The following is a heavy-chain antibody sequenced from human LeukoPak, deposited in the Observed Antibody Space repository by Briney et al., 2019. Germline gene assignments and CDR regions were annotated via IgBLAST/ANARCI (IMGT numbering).Heavy chain of an antibody. CDR1: GFIFTSYS. Sequence: PGGSLRLSCLASGFIFTSYSMHWVRQAPGKRLEYVSGVDSKGGSTYYADSVKGRFTISRDNSKNTLYLQMADLRIEDTAIYYCVQLGTRVATLRAEVDCWGQGTPVAVST. V-gene: IGHV3-64D*06. D-gene: IGHD5-12*01. CDR2: VDSKGGST. J-gene: IGHJ4*02. CDR3: VQLGTRVATLRAEVDC.